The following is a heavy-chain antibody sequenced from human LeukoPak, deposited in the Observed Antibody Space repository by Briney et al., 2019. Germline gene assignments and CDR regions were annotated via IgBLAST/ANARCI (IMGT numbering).Heavy chain of an antibody. Sequence: GGSLRLSCAASGFTFSSYSMNWVRQAPGKGLEWVSSISSSSSYIYYADSVKGRFTISRDNAKNSLYLQMNSLRAEDTAVYYCAKDQSGSGWAKYFQHWGQGTLVTVSS. D-gene: IGHD2-15*01. CDR2: ISSSSSYI. V-gene: IGHV3-21*01. CDR1: GFTFSSYS. J-gene: IGHJ1*01. CDR3: AKDQSGSGWAKYFQH.